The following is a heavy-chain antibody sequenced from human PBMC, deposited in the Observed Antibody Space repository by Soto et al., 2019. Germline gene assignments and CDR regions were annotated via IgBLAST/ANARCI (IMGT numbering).Heavy chain of an antibody. CDR3: ARDKRGMSYYYDSSGYYPFDY. J-gene: IGHJ4*02. CDR1: GGTFTSYG. D-gene: IGHD3-22*01. Sequence: ASVKVSCKASGGTFTSYGISWVRQAPGQGLEWMGWISAYNGNTNYAQKLQGRVTMTTDTSTSTAYMELRSLRSDDTAVYYCARDKRGMSYYYDSSGYYPFDYWGQGTLVTVSS. V-gene: IGHV1-18*01. CDR2: ISAYNGNT.